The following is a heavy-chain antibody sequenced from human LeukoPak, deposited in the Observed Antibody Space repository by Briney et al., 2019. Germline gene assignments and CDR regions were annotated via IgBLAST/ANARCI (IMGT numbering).Heavy chain of an antibody. CDR3: AKAQQWLVAAGPFDY. D-gene: IGHD6-19*01. V-gene: IGHV3-23*01. CDR2: ISGSGSST. CDR1: GFTLRSSD. J-gene: IGHJ4*02. Sequence: QPGRSLRLSCAASGFTLRSSDMSWVRQAPGKGLEWVSAISGSGSSTYHADSVKGRFTISRDTSKNTLYLQMNSLRAEDTAVYYCAKAQQWLVAAGPFDYWGQGTLVTVSS.